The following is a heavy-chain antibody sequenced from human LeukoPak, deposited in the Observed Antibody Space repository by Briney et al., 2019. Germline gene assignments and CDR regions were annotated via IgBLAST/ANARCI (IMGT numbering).Heavy chain of an antibody. Sequence: SSETLSLTCTVSGGSISNHYWSWIRQPPGKGLEWIGSIYYSGSTYYNPSLKSRVTISVDTSKNQFSLKLSSVTAADTAVYYCARIVGASDYWGQGTLVTVSS. CDR1: GGSISNHY. CDR2: IYYSGST. J-gene: IGHJ4*02. CDR3: ARIVGASDY. V-gene: IGHV4-39*01. D-gene: IGHD1-26*01.